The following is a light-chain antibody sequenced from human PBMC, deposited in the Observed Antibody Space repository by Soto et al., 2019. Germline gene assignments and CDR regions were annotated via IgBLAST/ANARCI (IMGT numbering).Light chain of an antibody. CDR3: QHYKSYSEA. CDR1: QTIGSW. V-gene: IGKV1-5*03. CDR2: KAS. Sequence: DIQMTQSPSTLSGSVGDRVTITCRASQTIGSWLAWYQQKPGKAPKLLIYKASTLNSGVPSRFSGSGSGTEFTLTISSLQPDDFATYYCQHYKSYSEAFGQGTKVELK. J-gene: IGKJ1*01.